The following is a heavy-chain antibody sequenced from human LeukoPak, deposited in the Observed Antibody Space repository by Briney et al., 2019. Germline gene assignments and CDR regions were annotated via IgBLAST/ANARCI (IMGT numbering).Heavy chain of an antibody. CDR1: GFTFSSYG. CDR3: AKDRHAPGRYCSSTSCFPFDS. J-gene: IGHJ5*01. Sequence: GGSLRLSCAASGFTFSSYGMSWVRQAPGKGLEWVSGISGSGGSTYYADSVKGRFTISRDNTKNTLYLQMNSLRAEDTAVYYCAKDRHAPGRYCSSTSCFPFDSWGQGALVTVSS. D-gene: IGHD2-2*01. V-gene: IGHV3-23*01. CDR2: ISGSGGST.